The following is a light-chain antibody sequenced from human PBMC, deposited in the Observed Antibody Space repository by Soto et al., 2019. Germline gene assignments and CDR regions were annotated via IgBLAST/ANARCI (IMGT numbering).Light chain of an antibody. CDR2: RAS. Sequence: EIVMTQSPATLAGSPGETVTLSCRASQSLSDNLAWDQQKPGQPPRLLIFRASTRSTGVTARFSGRGSGTEFTLTISWRQSDDFAVYYCQQYSKWPPLTFGPGTKVEI. V-gene: IGKV3-15*01. J-gene: IGKJ1*01. CDR1: QSLSDN. CDR3: QQYSKWPPLT.